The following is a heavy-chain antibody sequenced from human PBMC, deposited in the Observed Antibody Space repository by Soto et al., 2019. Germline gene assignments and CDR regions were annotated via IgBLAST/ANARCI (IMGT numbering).Heavy chain of an antibody. V-gene: IGHV3-23*01. CDR3: ARVRFGELV. J-gene: IGHJ4*02. D-gene: IGHD3-10*01. CDR1: GFTFSSYA. Sequence: VQLSECGGGLVQPGRSLRLSCAASGFTFSSYAMSWVRQAPGKGLEWVSIIGVGGGDRYYPESVKGRFTISRDNSRDTLYLEMNSLRDEDTAVYYCARVRFGELVWGQGTLVTVSS. CDR2: IGVGGGDR.